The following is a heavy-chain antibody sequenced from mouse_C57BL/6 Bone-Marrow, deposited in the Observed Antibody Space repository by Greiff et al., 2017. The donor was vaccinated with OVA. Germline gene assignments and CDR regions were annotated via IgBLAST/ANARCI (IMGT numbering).Heavy chain of an antibody. D-gene: IGHD1-1*01. J-gene: IGHJ4*01. V-gene: IGHV5-17*01. CDR1: GFTFSDYG. CDR3: ARDYRSSFRGWAMDY. Sequence: EVQVVESGGGLVKPGGSLKLSCAASGFTFSDYGMHWVRQAPEKGLEWVAYISSGSSTIYYADTVKGRFTISRDNAKNTLFLQMTSLRSEDTAMYYCARDYRSSFRGWAMDYWGQGTSVTVSS. CDR2: ISSGSSTI.